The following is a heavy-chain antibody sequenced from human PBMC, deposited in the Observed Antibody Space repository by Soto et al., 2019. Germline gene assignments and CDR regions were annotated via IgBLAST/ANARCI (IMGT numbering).Heavy chain of an antibody. D-gene: IGHD6-6*01. V-gene: IGHV3-30-3*01. CDR3: ARAAARSVYYHYGMDV. Sequence: QVQLVESGGGVVQPGRSLRLSCAGSGFTFSSYPMYWVRQAPGKGLEWVAVISFDGRDKYYGDSVKGRFTVSRDSSMSTPYLQMHSLRVEDTALYYCARAAARSVYYHYGMDVWGQGTTVTVSS. CDR1: GFTFSSYP. CDR2: ISFDGRDK. J-gene: IGHJ6*02.